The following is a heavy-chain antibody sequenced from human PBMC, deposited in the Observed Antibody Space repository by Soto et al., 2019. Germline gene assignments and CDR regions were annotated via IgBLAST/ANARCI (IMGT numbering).Heavy chain of an antibody. Sequence: SVKVSCKASGCTFSSYAISWVRQAPGQGLEWMGGIIPIFGTAIYAQNFQGRVTITRDESTSTVYMEVSSLRSEDTAVYYCSRVDPGETSPFDHWGQGTLVTVSS. CDR1: GCTFSSYA. CDR3: SRVDPGETSPFDH. CDR2: IIPIFGTA. V-gene: IGHV1-69*05. J-gene: IGHJ4*02. D-gene: IGHD3-10*01.